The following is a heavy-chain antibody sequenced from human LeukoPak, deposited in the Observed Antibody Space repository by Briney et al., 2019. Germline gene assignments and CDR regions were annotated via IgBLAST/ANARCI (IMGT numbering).Heavy chain of an antibody. Sequence: SETLSLTCTVSGGSIGSYYWSWIRQPPGKGLEWVGYIYYTGSTTYNPSLKSRLTISLDASKNQFSLKLSSVTAADTAVYYCARPRGVGATPPFDYWGQGTLVTVSS. D-gene: IGHD1-26*01. J-gene: IGHJ4*02. V-gene: IGHV4-59*12. CDR2: IYYTGST. CDR1: GGSIGSYY. CDR3: ARPRGVGATPPFDY.